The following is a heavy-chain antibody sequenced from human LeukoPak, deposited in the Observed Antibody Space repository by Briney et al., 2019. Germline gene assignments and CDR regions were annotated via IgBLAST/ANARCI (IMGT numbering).Heavy chain of an antibody. CDR1: GFTFSSYS. CDR2: ISSSSSYI. V-gene: IGHV3-21*01. J-gene: IGHJ6*02. CDR3: ARVATEYYDFWSGYFVSYGMDV. Sequence: GGSLRLSCAASGFTFSSYSMNWDRQAPGKGLEWVSSISSSSSYIYYADSVKGRFTISRDNAKNSLYLQMNSLRAEDTAVYYCARVATEYYDFWSGYFVSYGMDVWGQGTTVTVSS. D-gene: IGHD3-3*01.